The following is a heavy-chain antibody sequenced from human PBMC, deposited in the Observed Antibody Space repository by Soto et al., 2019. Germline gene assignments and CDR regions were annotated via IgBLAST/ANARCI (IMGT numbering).Heavy chain of an antibody. CDR2: IIPIFGTA. Sequence: SVKVSCKASGGAFSSYAISWVRQAPGQGLEWMGGIIPIFGTANYAQKFQGRVTITADESTSTDYMELSSLRSEDTAVYYCARDPSGELELRPPEENWFDLWGQGTLVSLST. CDR1: GGAFSSYA. V-gene: IGHV1-69*13. CDR3: ARDPSGELELRPPEENWFDL. J-gene: IGHJ5*02. D-gene: IGHD1-7*01.